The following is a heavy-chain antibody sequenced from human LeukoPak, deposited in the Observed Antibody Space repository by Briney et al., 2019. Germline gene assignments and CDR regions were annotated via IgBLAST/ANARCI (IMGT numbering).Heavy chain of an antibody. Sequence: SETLSLTCTVSGGSISNYYWSWIRQPAGKRLEWIGRISKSGSTNYNPSLESRVTISVDTSKNQFSLKLSSVTAADTAVYYCASAHYYDSSGYYHGDAFDIWGQGTMVTVSS. CDR2: ISKSGST. CDR3: ASAHYYDSSGYYHGDAFDI. V-gene: IGHV4-4*07. J-gene: IGHJ3*02. D-gene: IGHD3-22*01. CDR1: GGSISNYY.